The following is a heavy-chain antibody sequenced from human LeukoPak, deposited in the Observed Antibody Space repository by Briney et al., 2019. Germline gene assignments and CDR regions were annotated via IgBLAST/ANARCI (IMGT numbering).Heavy chain of an antibody. CDR2: ISSSSGTI. D-gene: IGHD6-13*01. J-gene: IGHJ4*02. V-gene: IGHV3-48*02. CDR1: GFTFSSYH. CDR3: ARGGSSCFDS. Sequence: GGSLRLSCVASGFTFSSYHMNWVRQAPGKGLEWVSYISSSSGTIYYADSVKGRFTTSRDNAKNSLYLQMNNLRDEDTAVYYCARGGSSCFDSWGQGTLVTVSP.